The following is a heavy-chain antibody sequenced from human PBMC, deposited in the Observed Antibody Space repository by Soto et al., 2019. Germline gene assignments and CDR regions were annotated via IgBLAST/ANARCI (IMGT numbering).Heavy chain of an antibody. J-gene: IGHJ3*02. CDR1: GYTFTSYD. CDR3: ARGYYDILSGYYFRVDAFDI. D-gene: IGHD3-9*01. V-gene: IGHV1-8*01. CDR2: MNPNSGNT. Sequence: QVQLVQSGAEVKKPGASVKVSCKASGYTFTSYDINWVRQATGQGLEWMGWMNPNSGNTGYAQKFQGRVTMTRNTSISTAYMELSSRRSEDTAVYYCARGYYDILSGYYFRVDAFDIWGQGTMVTVSS.